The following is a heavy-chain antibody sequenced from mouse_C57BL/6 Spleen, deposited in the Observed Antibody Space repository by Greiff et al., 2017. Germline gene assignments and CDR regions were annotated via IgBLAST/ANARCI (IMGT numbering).Heavy chain of an antibody. CDR1: GFTFSDYY. CDR2: ISNGGGSS. V-gene: IGHV5-12*01. D-gene: IGHD2-5*01. Sequence: EVQRVESGGGLVQPGGSLKLSCAASGFTFSDYYMYWVRQTPEKRLEWVAYISNGGGSSYYPDTVKGRFTIARDNAKNTLYLQMSRLKSEDTAMYYGARQGYYSNYLDYWGQGTSGTVSA. CDR3: ARQGYYSNYLDY. J-gene: IGHJ4*01.